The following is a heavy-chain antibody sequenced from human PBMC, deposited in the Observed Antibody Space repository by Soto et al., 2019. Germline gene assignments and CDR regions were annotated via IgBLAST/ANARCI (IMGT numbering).Heavy chain of an antibody. CDR2: IYVTGAV. CDR1: CAALNSGNYY. D-gene: IGHD2-21*01. J-gene: IGHJ5*02. V-gene: IGHV4-31*03. Sequence: SETLSLTCSVSCAALNSGNYYWSWIRQVPGKGLEWIGHIYVTGAVDYNPSLRDRITISQDTSERQFSLNLRLVTAADTAVYYCARLRIATNNYKWFDPWGQGTLVTVSS. CDR3: ARLRIATNNYKWFDP.